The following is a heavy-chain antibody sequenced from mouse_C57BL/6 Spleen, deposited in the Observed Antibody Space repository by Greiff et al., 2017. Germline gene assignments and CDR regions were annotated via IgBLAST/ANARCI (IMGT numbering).Heavy chain of an antibody. V-gene: IGHV1-62-2*01. CDR3: ARHSRYYYGSSSAWFAY. J-gene: IGHJ3*01. D-gene: IGHD1-1*01. Sequence: VQLQQSGAELVKPGASVKLSCKASGYTFTESTIHWVKQRSGQGLEWIGWFYPGSGSIKYNEKFKDKATLTADNASSTVDMELSRLTSEDSAVYFCARHSRYYYGSSSAWFAYWGQGTLVTVSA. CDR1: GYTFTEST. CDR2: FYPGSGSI.